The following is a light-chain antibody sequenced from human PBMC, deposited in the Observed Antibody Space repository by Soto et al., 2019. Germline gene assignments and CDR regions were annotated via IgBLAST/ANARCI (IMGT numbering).Light chain of an antibody. CDR3: QKYNSAPHT. Sequence: DIQMTLSASSLSASVGDRVTITCRASQGISNYLAWYQQKLGKVPKLLIYAASTLQSGVPSRFSGSGSGTDFTLTISSLQPEDVATYYCQKYNSAPHTFGQGTKLEIK. CDR2: AAS. CDR1: QGISNY. V-gene: IGKV1-27*01. J-gene: IGKJ2*01.